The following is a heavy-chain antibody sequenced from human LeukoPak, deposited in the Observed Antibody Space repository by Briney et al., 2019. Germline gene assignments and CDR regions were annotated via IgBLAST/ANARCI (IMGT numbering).Heavy chain of an antibody. CDR3: ARGDVFFDN. V-gene: IGHV3-74*01. CDR2: INSDGSST. D-gene: IGHD3-16*01. Sequence: GGSLRLSCAASAFTFSTYWMHWVRQAPGKGLAWVSRINSDGSSTSYADSVKGRFTISRDNAKNTLYLQMNSLRAEDTAVYYCARGDVFFDNWGQGTLVTVSS. J-gene: IGHJ4*02. CDR1: AFTFSTYW.